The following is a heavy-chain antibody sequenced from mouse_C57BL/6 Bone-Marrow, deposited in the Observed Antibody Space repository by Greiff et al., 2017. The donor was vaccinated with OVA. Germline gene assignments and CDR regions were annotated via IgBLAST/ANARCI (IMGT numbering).Heavy chain of an antibody. CDR1: GYTFTSYW. CDR2: IHPNSGST. J-gene: IGHJ2*01. V-gene: IGHV1-64*01. D-gene: IGHD1-1*01. Sequence: QVQLQQPGAELVKPGASVKLSCKASGYTFTSYWMHWVKQRPGQGLEWIGMIHPNSGSTNYNEKFKSKATLTVDKSSSTAYMQISSLTSEDSAVYYCARKGVVVDYWGQGTTLTVSS. CDR3: ARKGVVVDY.